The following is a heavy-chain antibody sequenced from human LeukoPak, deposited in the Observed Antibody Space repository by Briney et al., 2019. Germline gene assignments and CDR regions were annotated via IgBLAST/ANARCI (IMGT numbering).Heavy chain of an antibody. CDR2: ISSSSSYI. V-gene: IGHV3-21*01. CDR1: GFSLSDYS. Sequence: GGSLRLSCSASGFSLSDYSMNWVRQAPGKGLEWVSSISSSSSYIYYADSVKGRFTISRDNAKNSLYPQMNSLRAEDTAVYYCAREGYYDSSGYSWGQGTLVTVSS. D-gene: IGHD3-22*01. CDR3: AREGYYDSSGYS. J-gene: IGHJ5*02.